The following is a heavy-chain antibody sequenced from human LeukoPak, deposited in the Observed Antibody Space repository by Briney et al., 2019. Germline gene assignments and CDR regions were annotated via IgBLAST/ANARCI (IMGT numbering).Heavy chain of an antibody. J-gene: IGHJ6*02. D-gene: IGHD3-10*01. V-gene: IGHV3-23*01. Sequence: GGSLRLSCAASGFTFSSYAMSWVRQAPGKGLEWVSAISGSGGSTYYADSVKGRFTISRDNSKNTLYLQMNSLRAEDTAVYYCARDTMVRGVIKYYYGMDVWGQGTTVTVSS. CDR3: ARDTMVRGVIKYYYGMDV. CDR2: ISGSGGST. CDR1: GFTFSSYA.